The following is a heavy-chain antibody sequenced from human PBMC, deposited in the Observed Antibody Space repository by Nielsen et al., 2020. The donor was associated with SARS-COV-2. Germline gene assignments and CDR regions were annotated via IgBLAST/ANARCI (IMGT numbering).Heavy chain of an antibody. CDR2: IYYSGST. V-gene: IGHV4-59*12. Sequence: GSLRLSCTVSGGSISSYYWSWIRQPPGKGLEWIGYIYYSGSTNYNPPLKSRVTISVDTSKNQFSLKLSSVTAADTAVYYCARDQLWSSGYMDVWGKGTTVTVSS. CDR1: GGSISSYY. CDR3: ARDQLWSSGYMDV. D-gene: IGHD5-18*01. J-gene: IGHJ6*03.